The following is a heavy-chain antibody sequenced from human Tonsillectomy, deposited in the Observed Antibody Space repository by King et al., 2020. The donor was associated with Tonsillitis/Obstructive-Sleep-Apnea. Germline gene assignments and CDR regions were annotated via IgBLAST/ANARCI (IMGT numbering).Heavy chain of an antibody. CDR1: GFTFSSYA. V-gene: IGHV3-30*01. Sequence: HVQLVQSGGGVVQPGRSLRLSCAASGFTFSSYAMHWVRQAPGKGLEWVAVLSYDGSNKYYADSVKGRFTISRDNSRNTLYLQMNSLRPEDTAVYYCAINGVAALDYWGQGTLVTVSS. J-gene: IGHJ4*02. D-gene: IGHD2-15*01. CDR2: LSYDGSNK. CDR3: AINGVAALDY.